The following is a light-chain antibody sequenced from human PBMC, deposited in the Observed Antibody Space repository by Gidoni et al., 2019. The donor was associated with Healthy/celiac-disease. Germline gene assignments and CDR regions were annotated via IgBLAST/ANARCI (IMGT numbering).Light chain of an antibody. V-gene: IGKV3-11*01. CDR1: QSVSSS. J-gene: IGKJ4*01. Sequence: EIVLTQSPATLSLSQGERDTLSCRASQSVSSSLAWYQQKPGQAPRLLIYEASNRATGIPARFSGSGSGTDFTLTISSLEPEEFAVYYCQQRSNWPPGLTFGGGTKVEIK. CDR3: QQRSNWPPGLT. CDR2: EAS.